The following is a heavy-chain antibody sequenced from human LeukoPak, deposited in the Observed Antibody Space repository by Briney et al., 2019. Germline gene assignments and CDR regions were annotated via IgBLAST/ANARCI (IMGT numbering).Heavy chain of an antibody. J-gene: IGHJ4*02. CDR1: GFTFSSYA. V-gene: IGHV3-30*04. CDR3: ARDPRPTSLLWFGELYAPFDY. Sequence: GRSLTLSCAPSGFTFSSYAIHWVRQAPGKGLEWQAFISYDASNKYYADSVKGRFTISRDNSKNTLYLQMNSLRAEDTAVYYCARDPRPTSLLWFGELYAPFDYWGQGTLVTVSS. CDR2: ISYDASNK. D-gene: IGHD3-10*01.